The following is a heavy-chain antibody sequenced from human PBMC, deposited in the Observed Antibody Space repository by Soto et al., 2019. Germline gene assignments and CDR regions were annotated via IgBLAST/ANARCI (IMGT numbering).Heavy chain of an antibody. J-gene: IGHJ6*03. CDR3: ARGPGASQISSWYLGRPIHYYSYYMDV. CDR1: GYTFTGYY. CDR2: INPNSGGT. V-gene: IGHV1-2*04. Sequence: QVQLVQSGAEVKKPGASVKVSCKASGYTFTGYYMHWVRQAPGQGLEWMGWINPNSGGTNYAQKFQGWVTMTRDTCISTAYMELSRLRSDDTAVYYCARGPGASQISSWYLGRPIHYYSYYMDVWGKGTTVTVSS. D-gene: IGHD6-13*01.